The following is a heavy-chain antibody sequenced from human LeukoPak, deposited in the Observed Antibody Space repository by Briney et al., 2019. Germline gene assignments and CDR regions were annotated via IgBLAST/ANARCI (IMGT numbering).Heavy chain of an antibody. CDR1: GFTFSSYA. CDR3: AKDGRGLPDS. Sequence: GGSLRLSCAASGFTFSSYAMSWVRQAPGKGLEWVSAISGSGGSTYYAGSVKGRFTISRDNSKNTLYLQMNSLRVEDTAIYYCAKDGRGLPDSWGQGTLVTVSS. CDR2: ISGSGGST. D-gene: IGHD3/OR15-3a*01. J-gene: IGHJ5*01. V-gene: IGHV3-23*01.